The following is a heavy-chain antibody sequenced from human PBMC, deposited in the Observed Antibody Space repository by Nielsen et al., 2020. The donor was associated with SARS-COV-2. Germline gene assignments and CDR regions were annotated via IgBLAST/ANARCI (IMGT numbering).Heavy chain of an antibody. D-gene: IGHD6-6*01. V-gene: IGHV3-43*02. CDR3: AKDDFSSSSSDY. CDR2: ISGDGGRT. J-gene: IGHJ4*02. CDR1: GFTFDDYA. Sequence: GEYLKISCAASGFTFDDYAMHWVRQAPGKVLEWVSLISGDGGRTYYADSVKGRFTISRDNSKNSLSLQMNSLRTEDTALYYCAKDDFSSSSSDYWGQGTLVTVSS.